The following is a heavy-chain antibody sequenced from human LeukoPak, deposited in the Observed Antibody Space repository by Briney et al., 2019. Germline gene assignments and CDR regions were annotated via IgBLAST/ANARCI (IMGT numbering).Heavy chain of an antibody. CDR1: GGSFSGYY. V-gene: IGHV4-34*01. CDR3: ARRYYYEIDI. CDR2: INHSGST. J-gene: IGHJ3*02. Sequence: SETLSLTCAVYGGSFSGYYWSWIRQPPGKGLEWIGEINHSGSTNYNPSLKSRVTISVDTSKNQFSLKLSSVTAADTAVYYCARRYYYEIDIWGQGTMVTVSS. D-gene: IGHD3-22*01.